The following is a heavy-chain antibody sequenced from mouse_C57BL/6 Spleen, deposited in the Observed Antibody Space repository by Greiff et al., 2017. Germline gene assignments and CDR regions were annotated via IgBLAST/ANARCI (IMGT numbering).Heavy chain of an antibody. CDR2: INPSNGGT. V-gene: IGHV1-53*01. D-gene: IGHD2-12*01. Sequence: QVQLKQSGAELVKPGTSVKMSCKASGYTFTNYWITWVKQRPGQGLEWIGNINPSNGGTNYNEKFKSKATLTVDKSSSTAYMQLSSLTSEDSAVYYCAPLLPPWYFDVWGTGTTVTVSS. CDR1: GYTFTNYW. J-gene: IGHJ1*03. CDR3: APLLPPWYFDV.